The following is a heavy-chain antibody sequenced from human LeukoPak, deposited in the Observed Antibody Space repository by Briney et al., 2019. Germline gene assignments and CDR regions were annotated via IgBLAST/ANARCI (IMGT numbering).Heavy chain of an antibody. Sequence: GSLRLSCAASGFTFSSYVRHWARKAPGKGLELVAVISYDGSNKYYADSVKGRFTISRDNSKNTLYLQMNSLRAEDTAVYYCARDGSLQLWRYFDYWGQGTLVTVSS. CDR1: GFTFSSYV. CDR3: ARDGSLQLWRYFDY. V-gene: IGHV3-30-3*01. J-gene: IGHJ4*02. CDR2: ISYDGSNK. D-gene: IGHD5-18*01.